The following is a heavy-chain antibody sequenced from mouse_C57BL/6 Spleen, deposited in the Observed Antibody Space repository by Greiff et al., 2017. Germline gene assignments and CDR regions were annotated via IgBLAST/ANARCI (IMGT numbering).Heavy chain of an antibody. CDR2: IRNKANNPAT. J-gene: IGHJ2*01. Sequence: EVQRVESGGGLVQPGGSMKLSCAASGFTFSDAWMDWVRQSPEKGLEWVAEIRNKANNPATYYAESVKGRFTISRDDSKSSVYLLMNSLSAEDTGIYYCTSSYSDYWGQGTTLTVSS. CDR1: GFTFSDAW. V-gene: IGHV6-6*01. CDR3: TSSYSDY.